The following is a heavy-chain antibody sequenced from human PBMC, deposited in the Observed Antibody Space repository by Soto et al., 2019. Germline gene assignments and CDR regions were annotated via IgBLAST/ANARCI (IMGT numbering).Heavy chain of an antibody. J-gene: IGHJ6*02. D-gene: IGHD6-13*01. Sequence: PGESLKISCKGSGYSFTSYWIGWVRQMPGKGLEWMGIIYPGDSDTRYSPSFQGQVTISADKSISTAYLQWSSLKASDTAVYYCARRIAAADYYYGMDVWGQGTTVTVSS. CDR1: GYSFTSYW. V-gene: IGHV5-51*01. CDR3: ARRIAAADYYYGMDV. CDR2: IYPGDSDT.